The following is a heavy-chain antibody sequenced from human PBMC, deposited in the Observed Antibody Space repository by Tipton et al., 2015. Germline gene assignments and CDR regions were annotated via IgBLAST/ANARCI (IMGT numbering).Heavy chain of an antibody. D-gene: IGHD3-16*01. J-gene: IGHJ6*02. V-gene: IGHV3-7*01. CDR2: INQDEGEK. CDR1: GFTFSDYW. Sequence: SLRLSCAASGFTFSDYWMNWVRQAPGKGLEWVANINQDEGEKYYVDSVKGRFTISRDNAKNSLYLQMNSLRVEDTAVYYCARGDYRRSWGYGMDVWGQGTTVTVSS. CDR3: ARGDYRRSWGYGMDV.